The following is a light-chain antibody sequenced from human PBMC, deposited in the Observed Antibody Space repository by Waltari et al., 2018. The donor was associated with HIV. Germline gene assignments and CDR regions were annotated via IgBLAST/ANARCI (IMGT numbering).Light chain of an antibody. J-gene: IGLJ2*01. Sequence: VSGSPGQSITISCTGTSSDVGGYNYVSWYQQHPGKAPKLMIYDVSNRPSGVSNRFSGSKSGNTASLTISGLQAEDEADYYCSSYTSSSTVVFGGGTKLTVL. CDR1: SSDVGGYNY. CDR2: DVS. V-gene: IGLV2-14*03. CDR3: SSYTSSSTVV.